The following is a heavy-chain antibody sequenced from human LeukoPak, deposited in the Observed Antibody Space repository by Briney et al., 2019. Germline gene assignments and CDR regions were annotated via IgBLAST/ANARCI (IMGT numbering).Heavy chain of an antibody. CDR2: IYYSGST. J-gene: IGHJ4*02. Sequence: SETLSLTCAVSGGSISSGGYSWSWIRQPPGKGLEWIGYIYYSGSTYYNPSLKSRVTISVDTSKNQFSLKLSSVTAADTAVYYCARNYDFWSGYYYFDYWGQGTLVTVSS. CDR1: GGSISSGGYS. D-gene: IGHD3-3*01. V-gene: IGHV4-30-4*07. CDR3: ARNYDFWSGYYYFDY.